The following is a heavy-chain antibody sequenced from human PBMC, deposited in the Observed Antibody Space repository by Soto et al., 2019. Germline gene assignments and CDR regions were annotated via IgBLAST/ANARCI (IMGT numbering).Heavy chain of an antibody. CDR2: ITTSGSTT. CDR3: APVRHCFEKIVSGCWFDP. Sequence: GGSXRLSCAASGLTFSDYYMSWVRQAPGRGLEWVSYITTSGSTTYYADSLKSRLTITKDTSKNQVVLTMTNMDPVDTATYYCAPVRHCFEKIVSGCWFDPWGQGTLVTVSS. V-gene: IGHV3-11*01. CDR1: GLTFSDYY. D-gene: IGHD3-16*02. J-gene: IGHJ5*02.